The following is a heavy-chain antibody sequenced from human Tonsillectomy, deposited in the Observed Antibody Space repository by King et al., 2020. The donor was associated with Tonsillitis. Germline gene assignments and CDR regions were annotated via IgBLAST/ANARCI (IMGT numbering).Heavy chain of an antibody. CDR3: AREWAANDRVGGMDV. D-gene: IGHD6-13*01. V-gene: IGHV3-21*04. J-gene: IGHJ6*02. Sequence: VQLVESGGGLVKPGGSLRLSCAASGFTFSIYDMNWVRQAPGKGLEWVSYINRGSSHIYYADSVKGRFTISRDNARNSLFLQMNSLRAEDTAVYYCAREWAANDRVGGMDVWGQGTTVTVSS. CDR1: GFTFSIYD. CDR2: INRGSSHI.